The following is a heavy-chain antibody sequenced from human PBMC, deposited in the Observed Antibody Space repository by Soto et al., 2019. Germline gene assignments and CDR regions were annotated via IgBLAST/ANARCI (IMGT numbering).Heavy chain of an antibody. D-gene: IGHD4-17*01. V-gene: IGHV4-34*01. Sequence: QVQLQQWGAGLLKPSETLSLTCAVYGGSFSGYYWSRIRQPPGKGLEWIGEINHSGSTNYNPSLKSRDTISVTTSMNQVYPELNSVTAAATAVYYCAKYDYGGIYFDYWGQGTMVTVSS. CDR2: INHSGST. CDR1: GGSFSGYY. CDR3: AKYDYGGIYFDY. J-gene: IGHJ4*02.